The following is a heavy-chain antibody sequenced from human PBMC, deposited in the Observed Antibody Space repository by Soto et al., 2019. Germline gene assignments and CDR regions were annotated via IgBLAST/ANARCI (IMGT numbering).Heavy chain of an antibody. CDR3: TTASDRIAVAGTIY. J-gene: IGHJ4*02. CDR2: IKSKTDGGTT. Sequence: VGSLRLSCAASGFTFSNAWMSWVRQAPGKGLEWVGRIKSKTDGGTTDYAAPVKGRFTISRDDSKNTLYLQMNSLKTEDTAVYYCTTASDRIAVAGTIYWGQGTLVTVSS. CDR1: GFTFSNAW. D-gene: IGHD6-19*01. V-gene: IGHV3-15*01.